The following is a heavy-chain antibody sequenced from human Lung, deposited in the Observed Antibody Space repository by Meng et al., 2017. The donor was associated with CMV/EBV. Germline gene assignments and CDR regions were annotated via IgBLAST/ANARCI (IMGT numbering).Heavy chain of an antibody. Sequence: SCAASGFTFSSYAIHWVRQAPGKGLDWVAYISYDGSDEYYADSVKGRFTISRDNSKNTQYLQMNSLRSEDSYVYYCSRDNEEYYRSTTCFNFANVWGQGXTVTVSS. CDR2: ISYDGSDE. V-gene: IGHV3-30*04. CDR3: SRDNEEYYRSTTCFNFANV. J-gene: IGHJ6*02. D-gene: IGHD2-2*01. CDR1: GFTFSSYA.